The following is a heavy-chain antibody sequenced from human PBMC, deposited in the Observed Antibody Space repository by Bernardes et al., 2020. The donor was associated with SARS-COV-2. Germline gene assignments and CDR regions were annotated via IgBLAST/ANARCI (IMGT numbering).Heavy chain of an antibody. Sequence: SETLSLTCTVSGGSISSYYWSWIRQPPGKGLEWIGYIYYSGSTNYNPSLKRRVTISVDTSKNQFSLKLSSVTAADTAVYYCARVRWYQLLFETSAWFDPWGQGTLVTVSS. V-gene: IGHV4-59*01. CDR1: GGSISSYY. D-gene: IGHD2-2*01. CDR2: IYYSGST. J-gene: IGHJ5*02. CDR3: ARVRWYQLLFETSAWFDP.